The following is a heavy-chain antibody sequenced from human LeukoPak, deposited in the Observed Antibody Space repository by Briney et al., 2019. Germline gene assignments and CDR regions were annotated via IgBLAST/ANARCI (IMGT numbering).Heavy chain of an antibody. Sequence: LPGGSLRLSCAASGFTFSNYALHWVRQAPGKGLEWVAVISYAGSNEHYADSVKGRFTISRDNSKNTLFLQMNSLRAEDTAVYYCARGDFRWEMATTIAFDIWGQGTMVTVSS. CDR1: GFTFSNYA. D-gene: IGHD5-24*01. V-gene: IGHV3-30*04. CDR3: ARGDFRWEMATTIAFDI. J-gene: IGHJ3*02. CDR2: ISYAGSNE.